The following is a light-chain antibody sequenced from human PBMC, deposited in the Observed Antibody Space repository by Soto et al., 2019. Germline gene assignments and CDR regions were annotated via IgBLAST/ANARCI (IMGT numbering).Light chain of an antibody. V-gene: IGKV1-12*01. CDR1: QGISRW. CDR3: QQANSFPLT. CDR2: GAS. Sequence: DIQMTQSPSFVSASVGDRVTITCRASQGISRWFAWYQQRPGKAPELLIYGASSIQGGVPSRFSGSGSGTDFTLSICSLKPEDFATYYCQQANSFPLTICQGTRLEIK. J-gene: IGKJ5*01.